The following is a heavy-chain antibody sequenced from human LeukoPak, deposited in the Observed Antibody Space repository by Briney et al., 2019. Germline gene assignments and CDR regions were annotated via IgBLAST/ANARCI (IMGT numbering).Heavy chain of an antibody. J-gene: IGHJ4*02. CDR2: IWYEGSNK. V-gene: IGHV3-33*01. CDR1: GFTFSSYG. Sequence: GGSLRLSCAASGFTFSSYGMHWVRQAPGKGREWVAVIWYEGSNKYYADSVKGRFTISRDNYNNTLYLQMHSLRAGDTAVSYCAREGGSSGWPYFDYWGQGTLVTVSS. CDR3: AREGGSSGWPYFDY. D-gene: IGHD6-19*01.